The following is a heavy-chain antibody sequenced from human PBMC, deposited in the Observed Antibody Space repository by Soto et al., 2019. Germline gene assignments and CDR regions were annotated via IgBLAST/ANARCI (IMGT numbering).Heavy chain of an antibody. J-gene: IGHJ6*02. CDR3: AREGIAVAGLEGMDV. CDR2: INPNSGGT. V-gene: IGHV1-2*04. Sequence: ASVKVSCKASGYTFTGYYMHWVRQAPGQGLEWIGWINPNSGGTNYAQKFQGWVTMTRDTSISTAYMELSRLRSDDTALYYCAREGIAVAGLEGMDVWGQGTTVTVSS. D-gene: IGHD6-19*01. CDR1: GYTFTGYY.